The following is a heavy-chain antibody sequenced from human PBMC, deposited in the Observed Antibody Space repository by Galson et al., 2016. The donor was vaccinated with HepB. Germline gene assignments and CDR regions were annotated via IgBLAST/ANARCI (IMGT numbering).Heavy chain of an antibody. CDR1: GFTFSDHY. Sequence: SLRLSCAASGFTFSDHYMDWVRQSPGKGLEWVGRIRDTANNSATEYAASVKVRFTISRDDSKNSLYLQINSLKTKDTAVDYCRLMGLRPYTHYWGQGTPVTVSS. D-gene: IGHD2-8*01. CDR3: RLMGLRPYTHY. V-gene: IGHV3-72*01. CDR2: IRDTANNSAT. J-gene: IGHJ4*02.